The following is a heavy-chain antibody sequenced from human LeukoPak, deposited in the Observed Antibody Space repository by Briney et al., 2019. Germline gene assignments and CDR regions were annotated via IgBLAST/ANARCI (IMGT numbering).Heavy chain of an antibody. V-gene: IGHV4-34*01. J-gene: IGHJ6*02. Sequence: SETLSLTCAVYGGSFSGYYWSWIRQPPGKGLEWIGEINHSGSTNYNPSLKSRVTISVDTSKNQFSLKLSSVTAADTAVYYCARVRITMVRGVLYCYYGMDVWGQGTTVTVSS. CDR2: INHSGST. CDR1: GGSFSGYY. D-gene: IGHD3-10*01. CDR3: ARVRITMVRGVLYCYYGMDV.